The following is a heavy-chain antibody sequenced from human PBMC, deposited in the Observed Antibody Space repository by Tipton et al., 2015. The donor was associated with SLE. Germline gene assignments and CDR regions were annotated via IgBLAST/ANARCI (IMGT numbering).Heavy chain of an antibody. Sequence: SLRLSCAASGFTFSSYGMHWVRQAPGKGLEWVAFIRYDGSNKYYADSVKGRFTISRDNSKNTLYLQMNSLRAEDTAVYYCARHWGSRLVGDWFDPWGQGTLVTVSS. CDR3: ARHWGSRLVGDWFDP. CDR2: IRYDGSNK. V-gene: IGHV3-30*02. D-gene: IGHD3-16*01. CDR1: GFTFSSYG. J-gene: IGHJ5*02.